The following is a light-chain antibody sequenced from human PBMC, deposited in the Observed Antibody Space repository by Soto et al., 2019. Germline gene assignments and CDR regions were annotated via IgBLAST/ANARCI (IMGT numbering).Light chain of an antibody. CDR1: RSNIGAGYD. CDR3: HSYDVSLHGPA. V-gene: IGLV1-40*01. J-gene: IGLJ2*01. Sequence: QSVLTQPPSLSGAPGQRVTISCTGSRSNIGAGYDVHWYQHLPGTAPKVLIFDNSNRPSGVPDRFSGSKSGSSASLAITGLHAEAEAVYYCHSYDVSLHGPAFGGGTNLTVL. CDR2: DNS.